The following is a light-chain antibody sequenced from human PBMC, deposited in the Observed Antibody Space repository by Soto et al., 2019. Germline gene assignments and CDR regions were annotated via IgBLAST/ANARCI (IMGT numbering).Light chain of an antibody. CDR2: GAS. CDR3: QQYNNWPRT. CDR1: QSVSSN. J-gene: IGKJ1*01. V-gene: IGKV3-15*01. Sequence: VTAQAPATMSVSAGERATLSCRARQSVSSNLAWYQQKPGQAPRLLIYGASTRATGIPARFSGSGSGTEFTLTISSLQSEDFAVYYCQQYNNWPRTFGQGTNVDI.